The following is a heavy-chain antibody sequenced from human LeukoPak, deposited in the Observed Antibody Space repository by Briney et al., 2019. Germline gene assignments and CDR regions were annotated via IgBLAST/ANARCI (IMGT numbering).Heavy chain of an antibody. CDR2: IIPIFGTA. D-gene: IGHD6-13*01. J-gene: IGHJ4*02. Sequence: SVKVSCKASGGTFSSYAISLVRQAPGQGLEWMGRIIPIFGTANYAQKFQGRVTITTDESTSTAYMELSSLRSEDTAVYYCARAPLPGYSSSWYGSVYWGQGTLVTVSS. CDR3: ARAPLPGYSSSWYGSVY. CDR1: GGTFSSYA. V-gene: IGHV1-69*05.